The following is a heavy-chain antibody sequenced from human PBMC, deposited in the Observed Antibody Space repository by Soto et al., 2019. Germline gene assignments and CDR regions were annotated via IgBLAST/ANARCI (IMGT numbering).Heavy chain of an antibody. CDR2: IYPGGSDT. J-gene: IGHJ4*02. V-gene: IGHV5-51*01. D-gene: IGHD3-22*01. CDR3: ARRKDYDSSGYYSVEYYFDY. CDR1: GYSFTSYW. Sequence: PGESLKISCKGSGYSFTSYWIGWVRQMPGKGLEWMGIIYPGGSDTRYSPSFQGQVTISADKSISTAYLQWSSLKASDTAMYYCARRKDYDSSGYYSVEYYFDYWGQGTLVTVSS.